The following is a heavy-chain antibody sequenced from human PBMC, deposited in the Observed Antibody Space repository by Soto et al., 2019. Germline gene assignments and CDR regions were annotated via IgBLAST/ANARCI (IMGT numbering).Heavy chain of an antibody. CDR1: GFSVSSYA. CDR3: AKIKRMIAAAAPFDH. J-gene: IGHJ4*01. Sequence: GRALRLSCAASGFSVSSYAMSWVRQAPGKGLEWVSALSGSRGSTYYADSVQGRFTISRDNSQNTLYLQMNSLRAEDTAVYYCAKIKRMIAAAAPFDHWGHGTLVTVPS. V-gene: IGHV3-23*01. D-gene: IGHD6-13*01. CDR2: LSGSRGST.